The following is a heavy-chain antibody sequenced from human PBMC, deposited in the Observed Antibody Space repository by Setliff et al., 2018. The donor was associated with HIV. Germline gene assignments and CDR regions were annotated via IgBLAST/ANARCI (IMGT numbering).Heavy chain of an antibody. J-gene: IGHJ4*02. CDR2: IYYSGST. Sequence: SETLSLTCTVSGGSISSYYWSWIRQPPGKGLEWIGYIYYSGSTNYNPSLKSRVTISVDTSKNQFSLKLTSVTAADTAVYYCARAPERSGHFDYWGQGTLVTVSS. CDR1: GGSISSYY. D-gene: IGHD3-10*01. CDR3: ARAPERSGHFDY. V-gene: IGHV4-59*12.